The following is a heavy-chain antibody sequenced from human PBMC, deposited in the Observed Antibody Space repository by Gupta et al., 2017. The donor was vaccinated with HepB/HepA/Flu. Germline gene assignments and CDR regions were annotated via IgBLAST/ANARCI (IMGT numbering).Heavy chain of an antibody. CDR1: GFSFSDAG. D-gene: IGHD6-19*01. CDR3: TSGISGWE. Sequence: EVQLVESGGGLVKPGECLRVSCDASGFSFSDAGMTWVRQAPGKGLEWVGRIKRKIDGETPAYAASVKGRFTISRDDSKNTLYLHIDSLKTEDTALYYCTSGISGWEWGQGTLVVVSS. J-gene: IGHJ4*02. V-gene: IGHV3-15*05. CDR2: IKRKIDGETP.